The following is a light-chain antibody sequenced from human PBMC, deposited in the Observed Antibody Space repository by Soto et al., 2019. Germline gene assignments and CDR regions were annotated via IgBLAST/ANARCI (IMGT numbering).Light chain of an antibody. V-gene: IGKV1-27*01. J-gene: IGKJ2*01. CDR2: AAS. CDR3: QKYNSVPNS. CDR1: RDISSS. Sequence: DVQMTQSPSSLSASVGDRVTITCRASRDISSSLAWYQQKPGKVPKLLIYAASNLHAGVQSRFSSSGSGTFYTLTINSLNPYDVATYYCQKYNSVPNSFGRGTRLDIK.